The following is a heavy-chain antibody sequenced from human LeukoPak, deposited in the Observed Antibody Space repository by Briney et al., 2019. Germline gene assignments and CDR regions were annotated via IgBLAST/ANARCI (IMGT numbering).Heavy chain of an antibody. V-gene: IGHV1-2*02. CDR1: GGTFSSYA. Sequence: ASVKVSCKASGGTFSSYAISWVRQAPGQGLEWMGWINPKAGATNYAQNFQGRVTMTRDTSIITGNMELNRLTSDDTAVYYCARGYEYGWFDPWGQGTLVTVSS. J-gene: IGHJ5*02. D-gene: IGHD3-16*01. CDR3: ARGYEYGWFDP. CDR2: INPKAGAT.